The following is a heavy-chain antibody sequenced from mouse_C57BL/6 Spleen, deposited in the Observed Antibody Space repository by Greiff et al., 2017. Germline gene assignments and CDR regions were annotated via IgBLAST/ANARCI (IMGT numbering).Heavy chain of an antibody. CDR3: AISHYSNYGYFDV. V-gene: IGHV1-82*01. CDR2: IYPGDGDT. Sequence: VKLQESGPELVKPGASVKISCKASGYAFSSSWMNWVKQRPGKGLEWIGRIYPGDGDTNYNGKFKGKATLTADKSSSTAYMQLSSLTSEDSAVYFCAISHYSNYGYFDVWGTGTTVTVSS. J-gene: IGHJ1*03. CDR1: GYAFSSSW. D-gene: IGHD2-5*01.